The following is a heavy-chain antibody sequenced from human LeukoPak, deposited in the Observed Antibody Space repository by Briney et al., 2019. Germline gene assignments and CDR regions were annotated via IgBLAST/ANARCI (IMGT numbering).Heavy chain of an antibody. Sequence: GRSLRLSCAASGFTFSSYGMHWVRQAPGKGLEWVAVMSYDGSNKYYADSVKGRFTISRDNSKNTLYLQMNSLRAEDTAVYYCAKDTSSGSYFLGAFDIWGQGTMVTVSS. J-gene: IGHJ3*02. V-gene: IGHV3-30*18. CDR1: GFTFSSYG. CDR3: AKDTSSGSYFLGAFDI. CDR2: MSYDGSNK. D-gene: IGHD1-26*01.